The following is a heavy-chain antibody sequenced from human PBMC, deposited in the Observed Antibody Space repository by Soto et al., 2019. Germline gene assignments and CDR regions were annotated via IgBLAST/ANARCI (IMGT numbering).Heavy chain of an antibody. CDR2: MDPSDSYT. CDR3: ARHIRTPFSP. V-gene: IGHV5-10-1*01. CDR1: GYSFTSYW. D-gene: IGHD1-20*01. J-gene: IGHJ5*02. Sequence: GESLKISCKGSGYSFTSYWISWVRQMPGKGLEWMGRMDPSDSYTNYSPSFQGHVTISADKSISTAYLQWSSLKASDTAMYYCARHIRTPFSPWGQGTLVTVSS.